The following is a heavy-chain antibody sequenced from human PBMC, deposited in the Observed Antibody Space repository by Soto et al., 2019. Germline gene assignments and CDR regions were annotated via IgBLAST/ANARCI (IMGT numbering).Heavy chain of an antibody. CDR3: GRVWGYCTTGVCYTAFDI. D-gene: IGHD2-8*01. CDR2: IYYSGST. Sequence: SAPLSITGTVSSASISSSNYDWAWILRPPGRGVEWIGYIYYSGSTYYNPSLKSRVTISVDTSKNQFSLKLSSVTAADTAVYYCGRVWGYCTTGVCYTAFDIWGQGTMVTVSS. CDR1: SASISSSNYD. V-gene: IGHV4-30-4*08. J-gene: IGHJ3*02.